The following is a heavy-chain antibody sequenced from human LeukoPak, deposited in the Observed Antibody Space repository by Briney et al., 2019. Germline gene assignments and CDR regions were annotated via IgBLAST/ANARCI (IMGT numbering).Heavy chain of an antibody. D-gene: IGHD6-13*01. CDR3: ARDISQQLGPGFDY. Sequence: GGSLRLSCAASGFTFSSYTMNWVRQPPGKGLEWVSNIGTSSTTIYYADSVKGRFTISRDNAKNSLYLQMNSLRAEDTAVYYCARDISQQLGPGFDYWGLGTLVTVSS. CDR2: IGTSSTTI. J-gene: IGHJ4*02. V-gene: IGHV3-48*01. CDR1: GFTFSSYT.